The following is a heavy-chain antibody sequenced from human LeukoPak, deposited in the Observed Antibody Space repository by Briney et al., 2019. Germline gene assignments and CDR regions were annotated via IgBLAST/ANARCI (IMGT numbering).Heavy chain of an antibody. V-gene: IGHV1-8*01. Sequence: ASVKVSCKASGYTFTSYDMNWVRQATGQGLEWMGWINANSGSTCYAQTFQGRFTMTRNTSISTPYMQLNSLRSEDTALYYCARGCRPYYYGSGSYSDWGQGTLVTVSS. J-gene: IGHJ4*02. D-gene: IGHD3-10*01. CDR3: ARGCRPYYYGSGSYSD. CDR1: GYTFTSYD. CDR2: INANSGST.